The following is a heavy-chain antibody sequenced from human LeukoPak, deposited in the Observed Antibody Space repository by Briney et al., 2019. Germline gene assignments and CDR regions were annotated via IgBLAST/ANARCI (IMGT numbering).Heavy chain of an antibody. Sequence: PGGSLRLSCAASGFTFSSYAMHWVRQAPGKGLEYVSAISSNGGSTYYANSVKGRFTISRDNSKNTLYLQMGSLRAEDMAVYYCAREPVEQLRPAGYMDVWGKGTTVTVIS. CDR1: GFTFSSYA. V-gene: IGHV3-64*01. D-gene: IGHD1/OR15-1a*01. CDR3: AREPVEQLRPAGYMDV. J-gene: IGHJ6*04. CDR2: ISSNGGST.